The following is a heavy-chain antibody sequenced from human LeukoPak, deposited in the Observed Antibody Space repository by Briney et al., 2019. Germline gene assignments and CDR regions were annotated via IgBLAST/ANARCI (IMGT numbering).Heavy chain of an antibody. CDR1: GYTFTGYY. V-gene: IGHV1-2*02. J-gene: IGHJ4*02. Sequence: ASVKVSCKASGYTFTGYYMHWVRQAPGQGLAWMGWINPNSGGTNYAQKFQGRVTMTRDTSISTAYMELSRLRSDDTAVYYCARGADTAMVPDDYWGQGTLVTVSS. CDR2: INPNSGGT. CDR3: ARGADTAMVPDDY. D-gene: IGHD5-18*01.